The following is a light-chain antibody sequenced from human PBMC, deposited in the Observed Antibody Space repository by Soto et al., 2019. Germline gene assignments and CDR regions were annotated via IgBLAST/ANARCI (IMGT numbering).Light chain of an antibody. J-gene: IGKJ4*02. CDR3: QQYGSTPPVT. CDR2: GGS. Sequence: EIVLTQSPGTLSLSPGERATLSCRASQSVSSDFLSWYQQKPGQAPRLLIYGGSYRATGIPDRFSGSGSGTDFTLTIRRLEADDFAVYYCQQYGSTPPVTFGGGTKVEI. CDR1: QSVSSDF. V-gene: IGKV3-20*01.